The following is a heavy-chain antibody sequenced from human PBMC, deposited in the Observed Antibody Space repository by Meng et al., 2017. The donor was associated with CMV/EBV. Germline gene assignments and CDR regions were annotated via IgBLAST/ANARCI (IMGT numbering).Heavy chain of an antibody. CDR2: IYSGGST. D-gene: IGHD3-22*01. CDR1: GFTVSSNY. CDR3: AREYYDSSGYYCAY. Sequence: GGSLRLSCAASGFTVSSNYMDWVRQAPGKGLEWVSVIYSGGSTYYADSVKGRFTISRDNSKNTLYLQMNSLRAEDTAVYYCAREYYDSSGYYCAYWGQGTLVTVSS. J-gene: IGHJ4*02. V-gene: IGHV3-53*01.